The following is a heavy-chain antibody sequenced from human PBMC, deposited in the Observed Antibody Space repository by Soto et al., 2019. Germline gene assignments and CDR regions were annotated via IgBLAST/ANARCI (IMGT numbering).Heavy chain of an antibody. CDR2: ISAYNGNT. CDR1: GYTFTSYG. J-gene: IGHJ4*02. V-gene: IGHV1-18*01. D-gene: IGHD6-13*01. CDR3: ELLTSSAAASTVWITPIL. Sequence: QVQLVQSGAEVKKPGASVKVSCKGSGYTFTSYGINWVRQAPGQGLEWMGRISAYNGNTDYAQKFQGRVTKTTDTSTSTAYMELRSLRSDDTAVYYCELLTSSAAASTVWITPILWGQGTLVTVSS.